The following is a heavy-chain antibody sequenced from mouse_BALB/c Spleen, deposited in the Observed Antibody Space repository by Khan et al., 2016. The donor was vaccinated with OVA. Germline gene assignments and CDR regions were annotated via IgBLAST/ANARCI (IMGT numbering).Heavy chain of an antibody. V-gene: IGHV2-6-4*01. CDR2: IWGGGGT. J-gene: IGHJ4*01. CDR1: GFSLSRYN. CDR3: ARAYYRYDGYYAMDY. D-gene: IGHD2-14*01. Sequence: VELVESGPGLVAPSQSLSITCTVSGFSLSRYNIHWVRQPPGKGLEWLGLIWGGGGTDYNSTIKSRLSISKNNYKSQVFLKMNSLQTDDTAMYYCARAYYRYDGYYAMDYWGQGTSVTVSS.